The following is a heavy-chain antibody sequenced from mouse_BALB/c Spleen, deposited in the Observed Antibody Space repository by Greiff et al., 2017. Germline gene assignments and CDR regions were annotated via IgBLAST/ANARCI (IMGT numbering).Heavy chain of an antibody. CDR3: SKFYYYGSSYFDY. J-gene: IGHJ2*01. V-gene: IGHV1S127*01. D-gene: IGHD1-1*01. CDR2: IDPSDSET. CDR1: GYSFTSYW. Sequence: QVHVKQSGPQLVRPGASVKISCKASGYSFTSYWMHWVKQRPGQGLEWIGMIDPSDSETRLNQKFKDKATLTVDKSSNTAYMQLSSPTSEDSAVYYCSKFYYYGSSYFDYRGQGTTLTVSS.